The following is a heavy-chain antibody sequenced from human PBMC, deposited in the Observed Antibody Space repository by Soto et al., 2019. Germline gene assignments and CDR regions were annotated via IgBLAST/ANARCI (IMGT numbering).Heavy chain of an antibody. CDR1: GYSFTSYW. V-gene: IGHV5-10-1*01. J-gene: IGHJ6*02. D-gene: IGHD5-12*01. CDR2: IDPSDSYT. CDR3: ARRYVGYYYYGMDV. Sequence: GESLKISCKGSGYSFTSYWISWVRQMPGKGLEWMGRIDPSDSYTNYSPSFQGHVTISADESISTAYLQWSSLKASDTAMYYCARRYVGYYYYGMDVWGQGTTVTVSS.